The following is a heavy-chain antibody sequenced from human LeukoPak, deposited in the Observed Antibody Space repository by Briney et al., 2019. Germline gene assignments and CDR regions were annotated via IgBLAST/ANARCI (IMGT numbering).Heavy chain of an antibody. CDR1: GGSISSSSYY. Sequence: PSETLSLTCTVSGGSISSSSYYWGWIRQPPGKGLEWIGSIYYSGSTYYNPSLKSRVAISVDTSKNQFSLKLSSVTAADTAVYYCARHISGYCSGGSCLRWFDPWGQGTLVTVSS. D-gene: IGHD2-15*01. V-gene: IGHV4-39*01. CDR3: ARHISGYCSGGSCLRWFDP. J-gene: IGHJ5*02. CDR2: IYYSGST.